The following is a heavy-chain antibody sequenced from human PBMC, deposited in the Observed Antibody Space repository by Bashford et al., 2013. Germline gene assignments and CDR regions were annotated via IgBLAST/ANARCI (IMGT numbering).Heavy chain of an antibody. V-gene: IGHV4-31*03. J-gene: IGHJ2*01. CDR2: IYYSGST. Sequence: SETLSLTCTVSGGSINSGASYWSWVRQHPGKGLEWIGYIYYSGSTYYNPSLKSRVTISVDTSKNQFSLNLSSVTAADTAVYYCARDYYGTPNWYFDLWGRGTLVTVSS. D-gene: IGHD1-26*01. CDR1: GGSINSGASY. CDR3: ARDYYGTPNWYFDL.